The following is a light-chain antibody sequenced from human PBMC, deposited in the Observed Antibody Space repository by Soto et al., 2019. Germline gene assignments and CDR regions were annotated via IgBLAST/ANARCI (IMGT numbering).Light chain of an antibody. CDR2: GAS. Sequence: EIVLTQSPGTLSLSPGERATLSCRASQSVSSSYLAWYQQKPGQAPRLLIYGASSRATGIPDRFSGSGSGTDFTLTISRLEPEDFAVYYCQQYGSSPRTFVGGTKVDIK. CDR1: QSVSSSY. CDR3: QQYGSSPRT. V-gene: IGKV3-20*01. J-gene: IGKJ4*01.